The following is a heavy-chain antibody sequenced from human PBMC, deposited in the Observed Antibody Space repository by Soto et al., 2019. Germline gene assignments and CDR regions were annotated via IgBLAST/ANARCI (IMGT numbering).Heavy chain of an antibody. V-gene: IGHV3-23*01. D-gene: IGHD3-3*01. CDR1: GFTFSSYA. CDR2: ISGSGGST. J-gene: IGHJ3*02. Sequence: EVQLLESGGGLVQPGGSLRLSCAASGFTFSSYAMSWVRRPPGRGLEGASPISGSGGSTYYADSVKGRFTISRDNSKNTLYLQMNSLRAEDTAVYYCAKDRRFLEWLLGAFDIWGQGTMVTVSS. CDR3: AKDRRFLEWLLGAFDI.